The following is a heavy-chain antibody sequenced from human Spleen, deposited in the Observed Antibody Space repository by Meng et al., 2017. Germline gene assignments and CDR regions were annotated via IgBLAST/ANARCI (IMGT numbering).Heavy chain of an antibody. Sequence: GESLKISCAASGFTFSSYAMSWVRQAPGKGLEWVGFIRSKAYGGTTEYAASVKGRFTISRDDSKSIAYLQMNSLKTEDTAVYYCTRDEGSSGYYYYYGMDVWGQGTTVTVSS. J-gene: IGHJ6*02. CDR2: IRSKAYGGTT. D-gene: IGHD3-22*01. V-gene: IGHV3-49*04. CDR3: TRDEGSSGYYYYYGMDV. CDR1: GFTFSSYA.